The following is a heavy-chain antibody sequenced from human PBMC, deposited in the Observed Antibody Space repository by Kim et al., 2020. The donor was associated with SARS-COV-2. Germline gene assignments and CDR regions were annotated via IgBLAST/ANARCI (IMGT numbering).Heavy chain of an antibody. D-gene: IGHD6-19*01. V-gene: IGHV1-3*01. CDR3: ASSSPVAGIVDY. Sequence: ASVKVSCKASGYTFTSYAMHWVRQAPGQRLEWMGWINAGNGNTKYSQKFQGRVTITRDTSASTAYMELSSLRSEDTAVYYCASSSPVAGIVDYWGQGTLVTVSS. CDR2: INAGNGNT. J-gene: IGHJ4*02. CDR1: GYTFTSYA.